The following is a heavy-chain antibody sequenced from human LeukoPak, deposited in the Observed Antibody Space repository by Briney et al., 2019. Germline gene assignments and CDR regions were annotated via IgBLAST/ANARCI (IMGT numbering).Heavy chain of an antibody. J-gene: IGHJ4*02. CDR3: AKDRGDYGDHDYFDY. Sequence: GGSLRLSCAASGFTFRNYGMHWVRRTPGKGLEWVAVISYDGSNKYYADSVKGRFTISRDNSKYTLYLQMNSLRAEDTAVYYCAKDRGDYGDHDYFDYWGQGTLVTVSS. CDR1: GFTFRNYG. CDR2: ISYDGSNK. V-gene: IGHV3-30*18. D-gene: IGHD4-17*01.